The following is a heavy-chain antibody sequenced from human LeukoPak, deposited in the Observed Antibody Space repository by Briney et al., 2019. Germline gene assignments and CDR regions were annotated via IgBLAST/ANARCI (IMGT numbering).Heavy chain of an antibody. CDR1: GDFMCGYY. CDR3: ARDRGTYYYDSSGYYYGFDP. V-gene: IGHV4-59*01. J-gene: IGHJ5*02. CDR2: IFHSERT. Sequence: SETLSITSSVSGDFMCGYYWSWIRQPPRKELEWIGYIFHSERTNYNPSLRSRGTLSVDRSKNQFSLKLSSVTAADTAVYYCARDRGTYYYDSSGYYYGFDPWGQGTLVTVSS. D-gene: IGHD3-22*01.